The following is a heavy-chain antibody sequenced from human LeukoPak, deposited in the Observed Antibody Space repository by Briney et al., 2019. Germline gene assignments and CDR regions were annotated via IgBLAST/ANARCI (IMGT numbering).Heavy chain of an antibody. CDR2: INPSGGST. Sequence: ASVKVSCKASGYTFTSYYVHWVRQAPGEGLEGMGIINPSGGSTIYAQKFQGRVTMTWDMSTSTVYMELSSLRSEDTAVYYCAKDGPYGSAPASQDYYYYYMDVWGKGTTVTVSS. J-gene: IGHJ6*03. CDR1: GYTFTSYY. D-gene: IGHD3-10*01. V-gene: IGHV1-46*01. CDR3: AKDGPYGSAPASQDYYYYYMDV.